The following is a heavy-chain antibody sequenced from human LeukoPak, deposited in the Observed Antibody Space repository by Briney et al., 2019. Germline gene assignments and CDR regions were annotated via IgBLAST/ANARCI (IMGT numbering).Heavy chain of an antibody. V-gene: IGHV3-23*01. D-gene: IGHD3-9*01. J-gene: IGHJ4*02. CDR2: ISGSGGST. CDR1: GFTFSSYA. CDR3: AKDPTLGYFDWLLYFDY. Sequence: GGSLRLSCAASGFTFSSYAMSWVRQAPGKGLEWVSAISGSGGSTYYADSVKGRFTISRDNYKNTLYLQMNSLSAEDTAVYYYAKDPTLGYFDWLLYFDYWGQGTLVTVSS.